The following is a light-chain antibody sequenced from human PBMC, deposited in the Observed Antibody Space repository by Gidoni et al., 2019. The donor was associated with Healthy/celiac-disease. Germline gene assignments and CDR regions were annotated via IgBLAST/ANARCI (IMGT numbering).Light chain of an antibody. CDR2: GAS. J-gene: IGKJ1*01. CDR3: QQYNNWWT. Sequence: EIVMMQSPATLSVSPGERATLSCRASQSVSSNLAWYQQKPGQAPRLLIYGASTRATGIPARFSGRGSGTEFTLTISSLQSEDFAVYYCQQYNNWWTFXQXTKVEIK. CDR1: QSVSSN. V-gene: IGKV3-15*01.